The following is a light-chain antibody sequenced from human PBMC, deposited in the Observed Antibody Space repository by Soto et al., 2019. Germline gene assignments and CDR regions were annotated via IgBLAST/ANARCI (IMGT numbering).Light chain of an antibody. J-gene: IGLJ3*02. CDR2: EVT. CDR1: SSDVGGYNY. Sequence: QSALTQPPSASGSPGQSVTIYCTGTSSDVGGYNYLSWYQQHPGKAPKLIIYEVTKRPSGVPDRFSGSKSGNTASLTVSGLLAEDEADYYCSSHAGIINVVFGGGTQLTVL. CDR3: SSHAGIINVV. V-gene: IGLV2-8*01.